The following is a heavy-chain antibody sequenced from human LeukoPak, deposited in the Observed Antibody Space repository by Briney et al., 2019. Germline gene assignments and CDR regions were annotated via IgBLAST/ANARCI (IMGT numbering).Heavy chain of an antibody. Sequence: GGSLRLSCAASGFTFSSYWMHWVRQAPGKGLVWVSRINSDGSSTSYADSVKGRFTISRDNAKNTLYLQMNSLRAEDTAVYYCARGSSGWYRTLDYWGQGTLVTVSS. CDR1: GFTFSSYW. CDR3: ARGSSGWYRTLDY. J-gene: IGHJ4*02. D-gene: IGHD6-19*01. V-gene: IGHV3-74*01. CDR2: INSDGSST.